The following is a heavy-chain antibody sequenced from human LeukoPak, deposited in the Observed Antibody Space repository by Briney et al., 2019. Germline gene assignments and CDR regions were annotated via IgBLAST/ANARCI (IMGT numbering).Heavy chain of an antibody. J-gene: IGHJ6*03. CDR3: ARGIVVVTAMSYYYYMDV. D-gene: IGHD2-21*02. Sequence: ASVKVSCKASGYTFTSYDINWVRQATGQGLEWMGWVNPNSGNTGYAQKFQGRVTMTRNTSISTAYMELSSLRSEDTAVYYCARGIVVVTAMSYYYYMDVWGKGTTVTVSS. CDR1: GYTFTSYD. CDR2: VNPNSGNT. V-gene: IGHV1-8*01.